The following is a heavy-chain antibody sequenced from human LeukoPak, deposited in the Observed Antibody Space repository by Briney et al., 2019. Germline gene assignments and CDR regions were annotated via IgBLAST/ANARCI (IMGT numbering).Heavy chain of an antibody. CDR1: GFTFDDYA. V-gene: IGHV3-9*01. J-gene: IGHJ4*02. Sequence: GGSLRLSCAASGFTFDDYAMHWVRQAPGKGLEWVSGISWNSGNIGYADSVKGRFTISRDNAKDSLYLQMNSLRPEDTALYYCANLHGDYRDYWGQGTLVTVSS. CDR3: ANLHGDYRDY. D-gene: IGHD4-17*01. CDR2: ISWNSGNI.